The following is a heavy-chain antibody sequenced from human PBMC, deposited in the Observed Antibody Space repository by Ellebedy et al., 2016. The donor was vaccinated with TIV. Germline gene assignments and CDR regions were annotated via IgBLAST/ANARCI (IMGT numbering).Heavy chain of an antibody. Sequence: GGSLRLXCAASGFTFSSYSMNWVRQAPGKGLEWVSSISSSSSYIYYADSVKGRFTISRDNAKNSLYLQMNSLRTEDTAVYYCAREPLGDYFDYWGQGTLVTVSS. CDR3: AREPLGDYFDY. J-gene: IGHJ4*02. V-gene: IGHV3-21*01. CDR1: GFTFSSYS. CDR2: ISSSSSYI.